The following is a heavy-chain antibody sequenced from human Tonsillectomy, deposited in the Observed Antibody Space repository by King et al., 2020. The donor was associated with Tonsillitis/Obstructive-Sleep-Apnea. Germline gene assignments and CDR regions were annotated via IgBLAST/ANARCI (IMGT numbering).Heavy chain of an antibody. J-gene: IGHJ4*02. Sequence: QLVQSGAEVKKPGASVKVSCKASGYTFTIYYMHWVRQAPGQGLEWMGIINPSVGSTSYAQKFQGRVTMTRDTSTNTVYMELSSLRSEETAGYSCARDMSDQIEYSSSLASSDYWGQGTLVTVSS. CDR3: ARDMSDQIEYSSSLASSDY. CDR1: GYTFTIYY. D-gene: IGHD6-6*01. CDR2: INPSVGST. V-gene: IGHV1-46*01.